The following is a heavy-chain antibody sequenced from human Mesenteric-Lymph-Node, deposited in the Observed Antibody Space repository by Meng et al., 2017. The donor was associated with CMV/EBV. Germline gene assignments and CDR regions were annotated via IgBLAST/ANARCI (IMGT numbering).Heavy chain of an antibody. D-gene: IGHD3-3*01. CDR2: ISGSGDNT. V-gene: IGHV3-23*01. CDR1: VTFSDYA. Sequence: VTFSDYAMSWVRQAPGKGLEWVSGISGSGDNTFHADSMKGRFTISRDNSKNTLYLHMNSLRAEDTAVYYCAKPYDFWSGWGDWYFDLWGRGTLVTVSS. J-gene: IGHJ2*01. CDR3: AKPYDFWSGWGDWYFDL.